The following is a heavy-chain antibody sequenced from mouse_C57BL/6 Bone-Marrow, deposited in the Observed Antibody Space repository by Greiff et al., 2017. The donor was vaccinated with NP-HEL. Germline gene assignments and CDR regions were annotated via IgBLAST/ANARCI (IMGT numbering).Heavy chain of an antibody. D-gene: IGHD1-1*01. CDR3: AREGTTVVA. CDR1: GYTFTSYW. J-gene: IGHJ2*01. CDR2: IDPSDSYT. V-gene: IGHV1-50*01. Sequence: QVQLQQPGAELVKPGASVKLSCKASGYTFTSYWMQWVKQRPGQGLEWIGEIDPSDSYTNYNQKFKGKATLTVDTSSSTAYMQLSSLTSEYSAVYYCAREGTTVVAWGQGTTLTVSS.